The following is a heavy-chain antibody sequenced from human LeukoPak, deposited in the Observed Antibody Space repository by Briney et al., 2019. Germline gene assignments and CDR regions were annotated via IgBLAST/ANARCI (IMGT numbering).Heavy chain of an antibody. CDR1: GFTFPTYH. D-gene: IGHD2-2*01. CDR3: ARGRGYCSRTTCWYFDY. Sequence: GGSLRLSCAASGFTFPTYHMVWVRQSPGKGLEWLAYIDSGSDIIYYTDSVKGRFTISRDNAKNSLYLEMISLRAEDTAVYFCARGRGYCSRTTCWYFDYWGQGTLVTVSS. V-gene: IGHV3-48*01. J-gene: IGHJ4*02. CDR2: IDSGSDII.